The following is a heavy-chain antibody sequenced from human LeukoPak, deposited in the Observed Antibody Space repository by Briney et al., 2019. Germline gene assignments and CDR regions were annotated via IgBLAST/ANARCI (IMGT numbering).Heavy chain of an antibody. CDR2: IYYSGST. Sequence: PSETLSLTCTVSGGSISSYYWSWIRQPPGKGLEWIGYIYYSGSTNYNPSLKSRVIISVDTSKNQFSLKLSSVTAADTAVYYCARVTHYYGSGSQNWFDPWGQGTLVTVSS. J-gene: IGHJ5*02. V-gene: IGHV4-59*01. CDR3: ARVTHYYGSGSQNWFDP. D-gene: IGHD3-10*01. CDR1: GGSISSYY.